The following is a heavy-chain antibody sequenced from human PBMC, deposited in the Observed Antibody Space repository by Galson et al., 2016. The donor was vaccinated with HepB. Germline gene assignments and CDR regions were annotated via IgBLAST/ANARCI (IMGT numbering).Heavy chain of an antibody. CDR1: RFAFNTFS. CDR3: ATLGSGARDY. D-gene: IGHD6-19*01. J-gene: IGHJ4*02. CDR2: ISGTRATR. Sequence: SLRLSCAASRFAFNTFSMNWVRQAPGKGLEWVSYISGTRATRHYADSVKGRFTVSRDDAKNSVYLQMDSLRDEDTAVYFCATLGSGARDYWGQGILVTVSS. V-gene: IGHV3-48*02.